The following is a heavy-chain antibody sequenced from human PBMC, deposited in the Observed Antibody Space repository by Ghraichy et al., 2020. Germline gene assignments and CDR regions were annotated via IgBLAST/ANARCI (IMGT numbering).Heavy chain of an antibody. Sequence: GGSLRLSCAASGFTFSTNAMSWVGKAPGKGLGWVSAFSGSGGSTYYAEPLKGRFTISRDNSKNTLYWQMNTLEAEDTAEYYCAKDGSYDYIWGSYPYLDSWGQEALVTVSS. V-gene: IGHV3-23*01. CDR3: AKDGSYDYIWGSYPYLDS. CDR2: FSGSGGST. CDR1: GFTFSTNA. D-gene: IGHD3-16*02. J-gene: IGHJ4*02.